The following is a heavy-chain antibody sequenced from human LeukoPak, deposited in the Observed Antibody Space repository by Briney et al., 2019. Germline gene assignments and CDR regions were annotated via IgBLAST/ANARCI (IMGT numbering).Heavy chain of an antibody. D-gene: IGHD6-13*01. CDR1: GFTFDDYA. CDR2: ISWNSGSI. V-gene: IGHV3-9*01. J-gene: IGHJ4*02. Sequence: GRSLRLSCAASGFTFDDYAMHCVWQAPGKGLEGVSGISWNSGSIGYADSVKGRFTISRDNAKNSLYPQTNSLRAEDTALYYCAKGLDSSSWYPFDYWGQGTLVTVSS. CDR3: AKGLDSSSWYPFDY.